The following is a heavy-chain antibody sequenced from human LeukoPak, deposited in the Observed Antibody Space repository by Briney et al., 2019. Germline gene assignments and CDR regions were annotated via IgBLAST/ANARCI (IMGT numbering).Heavy chain of an antibody. CDR2: IYYSGST. V-gene: IGHV4-59*01. CDR1: GGSISSYY. J-gene: IGHJ3*02. CDR3: ARDQGGPNAFDI. Sequence: SETLSLTCTVSGGSISSYYWSWIRQPPGKGLEWIGYIYYSGSTNYNPSLKSRVTISVDTSKNQFSLKLSSVTAADTAVYYCARDQGGPNAFDIWGQGTMVTVSS.